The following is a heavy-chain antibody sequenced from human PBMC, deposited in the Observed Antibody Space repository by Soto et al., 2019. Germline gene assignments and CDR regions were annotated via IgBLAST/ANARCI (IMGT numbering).Heavy chain of an antibody. J-gene: IGHJ3*02. CDR1: PFTFGSYW. D-gene: IGHD3-16*01. V-gene: IGHV3-7*03. CDR3: ARDLFEAARRGEYAFDI. CDR2: IKQDGSEK. Sequence: GGSLRLSCAASPFTFGSYWMIWFRQATGKGLEWVANIKQDGSEKYYVDSVKGRFTISRDNAKNSLYLQMNSLRAEDTAVYYCARDLFEAARRGEYAFDIWGQGTMVTVSS.